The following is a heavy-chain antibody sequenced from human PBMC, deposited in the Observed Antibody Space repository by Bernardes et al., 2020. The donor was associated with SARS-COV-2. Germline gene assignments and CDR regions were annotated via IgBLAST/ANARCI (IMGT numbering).Heavy chain of an antibody. CDR2: MYHSGRT. CDR3: ARHGTHSLLWFGELSEYDF. CDR1: GDSINSDTYY. Sequence: SETLSLTCTVSGDSINSDTYYWGWVRQPPGKGLEWIGNMYHSGRTYYNPSLENRVTISADSSKIQFSLKLTSMTAADTALYYCARHGTHSLLWFGELSEYDFWGQGIPVTVSS. J-gene: IGHJ4*02. V-gene: IGHV4-39*01. D-gene: IGHD3-10*01.